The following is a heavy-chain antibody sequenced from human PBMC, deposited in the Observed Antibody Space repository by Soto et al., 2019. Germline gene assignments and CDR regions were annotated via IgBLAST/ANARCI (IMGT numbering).Heavy chain of an antibody. CDR3: ARGPKAVPAASYLLTLRGYFQH. Sequence: SETLSLTCAVYGGSFSGYYWSWIRQPPGKGLEWIGEINHSGSTNYNPSLKSRVTISVDTSKNPFSLKLSSVTAADTAVYYCARGPKAVPAASYLLTLRGYFQHWGQGTLVTVSS. CDR1: GGSFSGYY. D-gene: IGHD2-2*01. CDR2: INHSGST. J-gene: IGHJ1*01. V-gene: IGHV4-34*01.